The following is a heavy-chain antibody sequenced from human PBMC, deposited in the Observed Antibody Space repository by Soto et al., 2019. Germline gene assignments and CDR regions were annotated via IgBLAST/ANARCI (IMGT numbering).Heavy chain of an antibody. Sequence: QVQLQESGPGLVKPSETLSLTCTVSGGSISSYYWSWIRQPPGKGLEWIGYIYYSGSTNYNPSLKSRVTISVDTSKNQFSLKLSSVTAADTAVYYCARGIAALEWFDPWGRGTLVTVSS. J-gene: IGHJ5*02. CDR1: GGSISSYY. D-gene: IGHD6-6*01. CDR3: ARGIAALEWFDP. V-gene: IGHV4-59*01. CDR2: IYYSGST.